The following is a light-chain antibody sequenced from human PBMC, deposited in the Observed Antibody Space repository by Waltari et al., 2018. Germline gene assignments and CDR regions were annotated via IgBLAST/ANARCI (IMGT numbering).Light chain of an antibody. J-gene: IGKJ5*01. CDR2: GIS. Sequence: EIVMTQSPATLSVSPGGRATISCRASQSVSSNLAWYQQKRGQAPRLLIYGISTRATGIPARFSGSGSGTEFTLTISSLQSEDFALYYCQQYNNWPRSFGQGTRLEIK. V-gene: IGKV3-15*01. CDR3: QQYNNWPRS. CDR1: QSVSSN.